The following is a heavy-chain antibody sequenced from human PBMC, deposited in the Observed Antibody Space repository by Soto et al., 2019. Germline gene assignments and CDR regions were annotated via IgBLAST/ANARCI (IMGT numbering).Heavy chain of an antibody. CDR1: GFLFTRST. V-gene: IGHV3-21*01. CDR2: ITSASDYI. J-gene: IGHJ3*02. CDR3: ARVGTGSSTPLDI. D-gene: IGHD3-9*01. Sequence: KPGGSLRLSCVASGFLFTRSTMNWLRQAPGKGLEWVSSITSASDYIFYADSVKGRFTISRDNAKNSLYLQMNSLRAEDTAVYYCARVGTGSSTPLDIWGQGTMVTVSS.